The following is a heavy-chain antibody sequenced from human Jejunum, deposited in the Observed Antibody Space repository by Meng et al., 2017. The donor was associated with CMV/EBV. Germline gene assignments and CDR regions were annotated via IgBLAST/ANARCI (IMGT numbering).Heavy chain of an antibody. CDR3: ARDNGDYYYGMDV. CDR1: GGSINDYY. V-gene: IGHV4-59*01. D-gene: IGHD4-17*01. CDR2: IYYSGAP. Sequence: TGAGGSINDYYWSWIRQSPGKGLEWIGYIYYSGAPRYNPSLEGRVSISIDTSKKHFSLKMRSVTAADTAMYYCARDNGDYYYGMDVWGQGTPVTVSS. J-gene: IGHJ6*02.